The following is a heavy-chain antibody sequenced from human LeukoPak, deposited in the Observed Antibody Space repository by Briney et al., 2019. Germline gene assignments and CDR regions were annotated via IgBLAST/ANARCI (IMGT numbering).Heavy chain of an antibody. Sequence: GASVKVSCKASGYTFTSYYMHWVRQAPGQGLEWMGLINPSGGSTSYAQKFQGRVTMTTDTSTSTVFMELSRLRSDDTAVYYCARYYFRGYDILTGPASGFDPWGQGTLVTVSS. CDR3: ARYYFRGYDILTGPASGFDP. J-gene: IGHJ5*02. D-gene: IGHD3-9*01. CDR2: INPSGGST. V-gene: IGHV1-46*01. CDR1: GYTFTSYY.